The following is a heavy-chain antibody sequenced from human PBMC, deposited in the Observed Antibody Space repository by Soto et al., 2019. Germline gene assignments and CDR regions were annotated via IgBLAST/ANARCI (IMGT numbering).Heavy chain of an antibody. Sequence: NPSETLSLTCAVSGGSISSGGYSWSWIRQPPGKGLEWIGYIYHSGSTYYNPSLKSRVTISVDRSKNQFSLKLSSVTAADTAVYYCARDEGVVLSGYYYYYGMDVWGQGTTVTVSS. CDR3: ARDEGVVLSGYYYYYGMDV. CDR1: GGSISSGGYS. CDR2: IYHSGST. V-gene: IGHV4-30-2*01. J-gene: IGHJ6*02. D-gene: IGHD2-8*01.